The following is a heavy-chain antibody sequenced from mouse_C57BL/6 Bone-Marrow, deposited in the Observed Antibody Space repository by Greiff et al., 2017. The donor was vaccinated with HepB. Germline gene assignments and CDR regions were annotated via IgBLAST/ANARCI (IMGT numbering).Heavy chain of an antibody. J-gene: IGHJ1*03. CDR1: GFSFNTYA. D-gene: IGHD2-4*01. CDR2: IRSKSNNYAT. Sequence: DAGGGLVQPKGSLKLSCAASGFSFNTYAMNWVRQAPGKGLEWVARIRSKSNNYATYYADSVKDRFTISRDDSESMLYLQMNNLKTEDTAMYYCVRGAYEYDDGWYFDVWGTGTTVTVSS. CDR3: VRGAYEYDDGWYFDV. V-gene: IGHV10-1*01.